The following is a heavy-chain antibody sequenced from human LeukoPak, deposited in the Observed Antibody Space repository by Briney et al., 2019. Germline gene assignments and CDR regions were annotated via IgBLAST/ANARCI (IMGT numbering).Heavy chain of an antibody. Sequence: GASVRVSSTASGYTFTIHGISWVRQAPGQGLGWMGWISTYNGHTNYAQKLQGRVTMTRDTSTNTAYMELRSLRSDDTAVYYCARDHGAGWELPLNWFDLWGQGTLVTVSS. D-gene: IGHD1-26*01. CDR1: GYTFTIHG. CDR2: ISTYNGHT. V-gene: IGHV1-18*01. J-gene: IGHJ5*02. CDR3: ARDHGAGWELPLNWFDL.